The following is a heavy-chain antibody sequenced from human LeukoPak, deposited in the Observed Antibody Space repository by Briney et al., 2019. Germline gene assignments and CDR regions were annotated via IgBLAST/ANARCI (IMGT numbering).Heavy chain of an antibody. CDR1: GYTFTSYD. J-gene: IGHJ6*03. CDR2: MNPNSGNT. V-gene: IGHV1-8*03. D-gene: IGHD3-9*01. Sequence: ASVKVSCKASGYTFTSYDINWVRQATGQGLEWMGWMNPNSGNTGYAQKFQGRVTITRNTSISTAYMELSSLRSEDTAVYYCARTGYDILTGYWPYYYYYYYMDVWGKGTTVTVSS. CDR3: ARTGYDILTGYWPYYYYYYYMDV.